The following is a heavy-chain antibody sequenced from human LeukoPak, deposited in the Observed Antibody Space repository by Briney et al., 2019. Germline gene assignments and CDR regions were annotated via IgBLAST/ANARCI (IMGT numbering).Heavy chain of an antibody. V-gene: IGHV4-59*01. CDR1: GGSISSYY. CDR3: ARDMTYYYGSGSYYPRTYYYYGMDV. CDR2: IYYSGST. D-gene: IGHD3-10*01. J-gene: IGHJ6*02. Sequence: SETLSLTCTVSGGSISSYYWSWIRQPPGKGLEWIGYIYYSGSTNYNPSLKSRVTISVDTSKNQFSLKLSSVTAADTAVYYCARDMTYYYGSGSYYPRTYYYYGMDVWGQGTTVTVSS.